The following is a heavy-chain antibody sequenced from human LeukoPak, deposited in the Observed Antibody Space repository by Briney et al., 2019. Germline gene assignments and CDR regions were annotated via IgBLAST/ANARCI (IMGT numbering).Heavy chain of an antibody. CDR3: ARRVGSLTVVLPSGSWFDP. Sequence: SETLSLTCTVSGGSFISSSYYWAWVRQPPGKGLEWIGSIYYSGSTYYNPSLKSRVTISVDTSNNQFSLKLSSVTAADTAVYFCARRVGSLTVVLPSGSWFDPWGQGTLVTVSS. D-gene: IGHD2-2*01. CDR1: GGSFISSSYY. CDR2: IYYSGST. J-gene: IGHJ5*02. V-gene: IGHV4-39*01.